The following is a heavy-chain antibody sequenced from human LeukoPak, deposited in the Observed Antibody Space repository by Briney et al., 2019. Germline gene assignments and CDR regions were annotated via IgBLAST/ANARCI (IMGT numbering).Heavy chain of an antibody. Sequence: PSETLSLTCAVYGGSFSDYYWSWIRQPPEKGLEWIGEINYSGSPNYNPSLKSRLTISVDTSKNQFSLKLSSVTAADTAVYYCAREQWELHFDYWGQGTLVTVSS. CDR1: GGSFSDYY. CDR2: INYSGSP. CDR3: AREQWELHFDY. J-gene: IGHJ4*02. D-gene: IGHD1-26*01. V-gene: IGHV4-34*01.